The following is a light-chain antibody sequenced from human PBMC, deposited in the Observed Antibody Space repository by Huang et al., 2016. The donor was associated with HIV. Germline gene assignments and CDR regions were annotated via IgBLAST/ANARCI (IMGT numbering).Light chain of an antibody. CDR3: QQYSRPPPIT. J-gene: IGKJ5*01. Sequence: EVVLTQSPGTLSLSPGESATLSCRASQSVNSIHLAWYQQKPGQPPRLLISGASSRATGIPDRVSGSGSGTDFTLTISRLEPEDFAVYYCQQYSRPPPITFGQGTRLDIK. CDR1: QSVNSIH. CDR2: GAS. V-gene: IGKV3-20*01.